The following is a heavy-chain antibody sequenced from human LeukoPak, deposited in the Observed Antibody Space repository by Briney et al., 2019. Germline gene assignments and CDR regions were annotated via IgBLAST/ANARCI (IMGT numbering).Heavy chain of an antibody. V-gene: IGHV3-9*01. J-gene: IGHJ4*02. Sequence: GGSLRLSYAASGFTFDDYAMHWVRQAPGKGLEWVSGISWNSGSIGYADSVKGRFTISRDNAKNSLYLQMNSLRAEDTALYYCAKGSNFDWLSPVGYWGQGTLVTVSS. CDR1: GFTFDDYA. CDR2: ISWNSGSI. D-gene: IGHD3-9*01. CDR3: AKGSNFDWLSPVGY.